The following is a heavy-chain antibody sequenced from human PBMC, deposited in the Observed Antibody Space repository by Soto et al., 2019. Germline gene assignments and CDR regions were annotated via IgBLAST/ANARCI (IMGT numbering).Heavy chain of an antibody. CDR2: IWYDGSNK. V-gene: IGHV3-33*01. CDR1: GFTFSSYG. J-gene: IGHJ6*02. D-gene: IGHD3-10*01. CDR3: ARDPSGALSGGGMDV. Sequence: LRLSCAASGFTFSSYGMHWVRQAPGKGLEWVAVIWYDGSNKYYADSVKGRFTISRDNSKNTLYLQMNSLRAEDTAVYYCARDPSGALSGGGMDVWGQGTTVTVSS.